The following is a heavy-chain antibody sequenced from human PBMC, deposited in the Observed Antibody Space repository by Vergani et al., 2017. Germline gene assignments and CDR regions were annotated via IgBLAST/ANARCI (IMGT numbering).Heavy chain of an antibody. D-gene: IGHD3-22*01. Sequence: QVQLQESGPGLVKPSQTLSLTCSVSGDSISSGVYYWNWIRQHPGKGLDWIGYIYSTVSTNHNPSLRSRINMSVTTSKNQFSLKLNSVTAADTSMYYCARMGGYDEGDAFRIGYFDSWGPGILVTVSS. CDR2: IYSTVST. J-gene: IGHJ4*02. CDR1: GDSISSGVYY. V-gene: IGHV4-31*03. CDR3: ARMGGYDEGDAFRIGYFDS.